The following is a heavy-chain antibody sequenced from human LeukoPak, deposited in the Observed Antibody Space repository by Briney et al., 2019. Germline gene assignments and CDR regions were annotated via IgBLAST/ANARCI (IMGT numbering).Heavy chain of an antibody. Sequence: PSETLSLTCTVSGGSISSYYWSWIRQPPGKGLEWIGYIYYSGSTNYNPSLRSRVTISVDTSKNQFSLKLSSVTAADTAVYYCARGYYGYFDYWGQGTLVTVSS. J-gene: IGHJ4*02. CDR1: GGSISSYY. CDR3: ARGYYGYFDY. V-gene: IGHV4-59*01. D-gene: IGHD2/OR15-2a*01. CDR2: IYYSGST.